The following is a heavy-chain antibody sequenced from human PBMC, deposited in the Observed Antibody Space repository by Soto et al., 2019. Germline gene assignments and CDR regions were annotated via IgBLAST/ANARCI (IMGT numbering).Heavy chain of an antibody. CDR3: AKGGSYCSSTSCYDNPFDY. CDR1: GFTFSSYG. Sequence: WVLRLSCAASGFTFSSYGMHWVRQAPGKGLEWVAVISYDGSNKYYADSVKGRFTISRDNSKNTLYLQMNSLRAEDTAVYYCAKGGSYCSSTSCYDNPFDYWGQGTLVTVSS. J-gene: IGHJ4*02. V-gene: IGHV3-30*18. D-gene: IGHD2-2*01. CDR2: ISYDGSNK.